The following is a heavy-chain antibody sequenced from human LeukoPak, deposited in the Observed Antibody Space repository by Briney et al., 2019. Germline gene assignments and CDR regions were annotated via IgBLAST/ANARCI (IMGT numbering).Heavy chain of an antibody. CDR3: TRRLRSRESWYFDL. V-gene: IGHV3-13*04. D-gene: IGHD4-17*01. Sequence: GGSLRLSCAASGFTFSTYDMHWVRQATGKGLEWVSAIGTAGDTYYLGSVKGRFTISREDAKNSLYLQMNSLRAGDTAVYYCTRRLRSRESWYFDLWGRGTLVTVSS. J-gene: IGHJ2*01. CDR1: GFTFSTYD. CDR2: IGTAGDT.